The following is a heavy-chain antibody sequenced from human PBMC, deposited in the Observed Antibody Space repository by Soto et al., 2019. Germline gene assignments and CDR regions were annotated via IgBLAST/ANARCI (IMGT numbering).Heavy chain of an antibody. CDR3: AAEGIGGGYYDCYYGMDV. CDR2: LGVGSGKT. V-gene: IGHV1-58*01. Sequence: LVKVSCKASGFTVTSSAVQWVRQARGQRLEGIGWLGVGSGKTNYAQKFQERVTINRDMSTSTAYMELGSLRSEDTAVYYCAAEGIGGGYYDCYYGMDVGGQGTTVTVSS. J-gene: IGHJ6*02. CDR1: GFTVTSSA. D-gene: IGHD5-12*01.